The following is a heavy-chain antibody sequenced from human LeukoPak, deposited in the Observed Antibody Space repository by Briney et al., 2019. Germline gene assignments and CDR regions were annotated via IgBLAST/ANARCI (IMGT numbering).Heavy chain of an antibody. D-gene: IGHD3-3*01. CDR2: IYSGGAT. CDR3: ARGRFRGPDDY. J-gene: IGHJ4*02. Sequence: QSGGSLRLSCAVSEFSVSSNYMNWVRQAPGKGLEWVSVIYSGGATYYADSVRGRFTISRDNSKNMVSLQMTSLGAEDTAVYYCARGRFRGPDDYWGQGTLVTVSS. CDR1: EFSVSSNY. V-gene: IGHV3-53*01.